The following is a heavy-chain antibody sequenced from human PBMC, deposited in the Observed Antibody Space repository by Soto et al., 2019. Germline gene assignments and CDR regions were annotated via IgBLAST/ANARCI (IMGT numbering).Heavy chain of an antibody. V-gene: IGHV2-26*01. J-gene: IGHJ3*02. Sequence: QVTLKESGPVLVKPTETLTLTCTVSGFSLSNARMGVSWIRQPPGKALEWLAHIFSNDEKSYSTSLKSRLTISKDTSKSQVVLTMTNMDPVDTATYYCARTTYYYDSSGYYLPNNDAFDIWGQGTMVTVSS. D-gene: IGHD3-22*01. CDR2: IFSNDEK. CDR1: GFSLSNARMG. CDR3: ARTTYYYDSSGYYLPNNDAFDI.